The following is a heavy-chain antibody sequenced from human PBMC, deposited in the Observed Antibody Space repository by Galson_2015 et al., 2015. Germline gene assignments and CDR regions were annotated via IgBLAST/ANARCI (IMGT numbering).Heavy chain of an antibody. V-gene: IGHV3-74*01. J-gene: IGHJ5*02. CDR3: ARGVAADWFDP. Sequence: SLRLSCAASGFTLSSYWMHWVRQAPGKGLVWVSRINSDGSSTSYADSVKGRFTISRDNAKNTLYLQMNSLRAEDTAVYYCARGVAADWFDPWGQGTLVTVSS. CDR2: INSDGSST. D-gene: IGHD2-15*01. CDR1: GFTLSSYW.